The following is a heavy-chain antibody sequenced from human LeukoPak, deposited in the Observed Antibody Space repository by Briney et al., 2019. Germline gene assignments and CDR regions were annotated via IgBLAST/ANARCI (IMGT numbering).Heavy chain of an antibody. V-gene: IGHV3-7*01. CDR3: ARDLRYDTSLNWFDP. CDR2: IKQDGSEK. D-gene: IGHD3-9*01. Sequence: ETLSLTCAVYDGSFNDYFWTWVRQAPGKGLEWVANIKQDGSEKNYVDSVKGRFTISRDNAKNSLYLQMNSLRAEDTAVYYCARDLRYDTSLNWFDPWGQGTLVTVSS. CDR1: DGSFNDYF. J-gene: IGHJ5*02.